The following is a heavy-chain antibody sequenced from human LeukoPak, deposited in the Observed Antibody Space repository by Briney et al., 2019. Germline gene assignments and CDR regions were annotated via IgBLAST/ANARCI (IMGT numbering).Heavy chain of an antibody. CDR2: INPNSGGT. Sequence: ASVKVSCKASGYTFTGYYMHSVRQAPGQGLEWMGWINPNSGGTNYAQKFQGRVTMTRDTSISTAYMELSRLRSDDTAVYYCASGVVPAAIGWNWFDPWGQRTLVTVSS. D-gene: IGHD2-2*01. CDR3: ASGVVPAAIGWNWFDP. CDR1: GYTFTGYY. V-gene: IGHV1-2*02. J-gene: IGHJ5*01.